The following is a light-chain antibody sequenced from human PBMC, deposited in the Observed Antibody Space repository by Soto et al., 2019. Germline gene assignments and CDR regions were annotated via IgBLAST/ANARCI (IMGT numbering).Light chain of an antibody. Sequence: DIQMTQSPSTLSASVGDRVTITCRASQSIDRRLAWYQQKPGKAPKLLIYRASSLESGVPSRFSGSGSGTEFTLTISSLQPDDFATYYCQQYKTYMYNFAQGTKLEIK. J-gene: IGKJ2*01. V-gene: IGKV1-5*03. CDR2: RAS. CDR1: QSIDRR. CDR3: QQYKTYMYN.